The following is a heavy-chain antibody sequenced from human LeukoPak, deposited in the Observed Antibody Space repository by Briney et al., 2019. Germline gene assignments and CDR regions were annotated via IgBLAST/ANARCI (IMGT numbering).Heavy chain of an antibody. CDR3: ARQNTPHGNFDY. V-gene: IGHV3-33*01. CDR1: GFTFSSYG. D-gene: IGHD1-26*01. Sequence: GGSLRLSCAASGFTFSSYGMHWVRQAPGKGLEWVAVIWYDGSNKYYADSVKGRFTISRENAKNSLFLLMTSLRADDTAVYYCARQNTPHGNFDYWGQGILVTVSS. J-gene: IGHJ4*02. CDR2: IWYDGSNK.